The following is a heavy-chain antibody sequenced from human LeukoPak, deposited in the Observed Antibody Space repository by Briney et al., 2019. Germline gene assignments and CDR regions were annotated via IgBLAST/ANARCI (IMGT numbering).Heavy chain of an antibody. CDR1: GFTFDGYA. V-gene: IGHV3-43*02. J-gene: IGHJ6*02. D-gene: IGHD5-18*01. CDR2: ISGDGGST. CDR3: AKVNSQLWLPLNYYYYGMDV. Sequence: GGSLRLSCAASGFTFDGYAMHWVRQAPGKGLEWVSLISGDGGSTYYADSVKGRFTISRDNSKNSLYLQMNSLRTEDTALYYCAKVNSQLWLPLNYYYYGMDVWSQGTTVTVSS.